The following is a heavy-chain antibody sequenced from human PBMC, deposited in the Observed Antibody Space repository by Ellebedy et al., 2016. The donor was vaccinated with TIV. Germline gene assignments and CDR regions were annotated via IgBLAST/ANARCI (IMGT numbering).Heavy chain of an antibody. CDR2: INSRGSPM. CDR1: GFTFHTYN. J-gene: IGHJ4*02. V-gene: IGHV3-48*02. D-gene: IGHD3-16*02. Sequence: PGGSLRLSCSASGFTFHTYNMQWLRQAPGKGLEWVSYINSRGSPMYYADSVEGRFTISRDNGKNSLYLQMNSLRDEDTAVYYCARDYRWGVDYWGQGTLVTVSS. CDR3: ARDYRWGVDY.